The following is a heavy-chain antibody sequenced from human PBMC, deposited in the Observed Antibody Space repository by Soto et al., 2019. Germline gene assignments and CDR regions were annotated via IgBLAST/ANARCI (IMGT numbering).Heavy chain of an antibody. CDR1: GGSISSYY. CDR3: ARVVGQWLTAFDI. V-gene: IGHV4-59*01. J-gene: IGHJ3*02. Sequence: QVQLQESGPGLVKPSETLSLTCTVSGGSISSYYWSWIRQPPGKGLEWIGYIYYSGSTNYNPSLTSRVTISVDTSKNQFSLKLSSVTAADTAVYYCARVVGQWLTAFDIWGQGTMVTVSS. D-gene: IGHD6-19*01. CDR2: IYYSGST.